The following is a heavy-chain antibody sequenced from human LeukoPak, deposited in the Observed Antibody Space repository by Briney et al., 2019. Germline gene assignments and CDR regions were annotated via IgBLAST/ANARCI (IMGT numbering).Heavy chain of an antibody. Sequence: GGSLRLSCSASGFTFSSYAMHWVRQAPGKGLEYVSAISSNGGSTYYADSVKGRFTISRDNSKNTLYLQMSGLRAEDTAAYYCVKGRGYSSSWIYFDYWGQGTLVTVSS. CDR1: GFTFSSYA. CDR2: ISSNGGST. J-gene: IGHJ4*02. V-gene: IGHV3-64D*06. D-gene: IGHD6-13*01. CDR3: VKGRGYSSSWIYFDY.